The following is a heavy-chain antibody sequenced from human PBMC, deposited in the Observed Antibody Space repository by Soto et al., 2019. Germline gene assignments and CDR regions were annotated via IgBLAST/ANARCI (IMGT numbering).Heavy chain of an antibody. CDR1: GYTFTSYA. J-gene: IGHJ5*02. D-gene: IGHD5-12*01. Sequence: QVQLVQSGAEVKKPGASVKVSCKASGYTFTSYAMHWVRQAPGQRLEWMGWINAGNGNTKYSQKFQGRVTITRDTSASTAYMELSSLRSEDTAVYYCARQAEGGYNSGSWGQGTLVTVSS. V-gene: IGHV1-3*01. CDR3: ARQAEGGYNSGS. CDR2: INAGNGNT.